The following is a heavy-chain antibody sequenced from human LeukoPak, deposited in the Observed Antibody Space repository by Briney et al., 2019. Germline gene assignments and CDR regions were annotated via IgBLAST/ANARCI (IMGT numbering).Heavy chain of an antibody. CDR2: IHSSGST. Sequence: PSETLSLTCTVSGGSISSYYWSWIRQPPGKGLEWIWYIHSSGSTHYNPSLKSRVTISVDTSKNQSSLKLSSVTAADTAVYYCARSRVGTTVYAFDIWGPGTTVIVSS. CDR1: GGSISSYY. V-gene: IGHV4-4*08. CDR3: ARSRVGTTVYAFDI. J-gene: IGHJ3*02. D-gene: IGHD1-26*01.